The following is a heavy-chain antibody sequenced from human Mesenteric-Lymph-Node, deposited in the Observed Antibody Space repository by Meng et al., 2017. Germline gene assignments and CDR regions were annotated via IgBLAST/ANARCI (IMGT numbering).Heavy chain of an antibody. CDR2: INHSGST. CDR1: GGYYSGYY. J-gene: IGHJ4*02. D-gene: IGHD2-21*01. Sequence: VQQQQGAGGGLKPPGTLALACADYGGYYSGYYWSWSRQPPGEGLEWIGEINHSGSTNYSPSLKSRVTISVDTSKNQFSLKLSSVTAADTAVYYCAREGRSHQVGVSVYWGQGNLVTVSS. V-gene: IGHV4-34*01. CDR3: AREGRSHQVGVSVY.